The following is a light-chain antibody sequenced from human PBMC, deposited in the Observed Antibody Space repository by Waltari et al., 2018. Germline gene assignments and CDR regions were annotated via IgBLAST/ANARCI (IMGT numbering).Light chain of an antibody. J-gene: IGLJ7*01. Sequence: QSVLTQPPSVSAAPGQRVTISCSGGRSNIGNNYVSWYRQFPGTAPKLLIYEDTERPSAMRGRCCGANAGTAARLEITGLQAGDEADYYCGTWDSSLSGAVFGGGTHLTVL. CDR2: EDT. CDR1: RSNIGNNY. V-gene: IGLV1-51*02. CDR3: GTWDSSLSGAV.